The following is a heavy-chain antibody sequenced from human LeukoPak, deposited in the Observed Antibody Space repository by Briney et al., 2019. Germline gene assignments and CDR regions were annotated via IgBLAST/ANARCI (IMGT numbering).Heavy chain of an antibody. J-gene: IGHJ6*04. D-gene: IGHD2-2*01. V-gene: IGHV3-21*04. CDR2: ISSSSSYI. CDR1: GFTFSSYS. Sequence: PGGSLRLSCAASGFTFSSYSMNWVRQAPGKGLEWVSSISSSSSYIYYADSVKGRFTISRDNAKNSLYPQMNSLRAEDTAVYYCAKGVTGYCSSTSCYSMDVWGKGTTVTVSS. CDR3: AKGVTGYCSSTSCYSMDV.